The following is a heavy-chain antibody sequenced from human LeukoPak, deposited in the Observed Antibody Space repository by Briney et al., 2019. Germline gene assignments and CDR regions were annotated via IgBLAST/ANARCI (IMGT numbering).Heavy chain of an antibody. CDR3: ARSRWFGEFDV. D-gene: IGHD3-10*01. CDR2: ITTSSTYT. V-gene: IGHV3-21*01. CDR1: GFSFSSYN. J-gene: IGHJ6*04. Sequence: GGSLRLSCEASGFSFSSYNMDWVRQTPGKGLEWISSITTSSTYTFYADSVKGRFTISRDNARNSLYLQMNSLRAEDTAVYYCARSRWFGEFDVWGKGTTVTISS.